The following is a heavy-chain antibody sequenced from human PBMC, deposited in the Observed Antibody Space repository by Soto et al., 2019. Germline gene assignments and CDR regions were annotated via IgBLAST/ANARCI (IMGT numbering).Heavy chain of an antibody. J-gene: IGHJ6*02. CDR1: GYTFTSYA. CDR3: ASLRGYYDSSGYYESHYGMGV. D-gene: IGHD3-22*01. CDR2: INAGNGNT. Sequence: GASVKVSCKASGYTFTSYAMHWVRQAPGQRLEWMGWINAGNGNTKYSQKFQGRVTITRDTSASTAYMELSSLRSEDTAVYYCASLRGYYDSSGYYESHYGMGVWGQGTTVTVSS. V-gene: IGHV1-3*01.